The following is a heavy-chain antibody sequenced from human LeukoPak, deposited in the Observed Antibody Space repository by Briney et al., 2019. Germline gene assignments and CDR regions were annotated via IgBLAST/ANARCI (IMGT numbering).Heavy chain of an antibody. V-gene: IGHV4-38-2*02. D-gene: IGHD6-19*01. J-gene: IGHJ6*03. CDR2: IYHSGST. CDR3: ARGVSSGWYNYYYYYTDV. CDR1: GYSISSGYY. Sequence: PSETLSLTCTVSGYSISSGYYWGWIRQPPGKGLEWIGSIYHSGSTYYNPSLKSRVTISVDTSKNQFSLKLSSVTAADTAVYYCARGVSSGWYNYYYYYTDVWGKGTTVTVSS.